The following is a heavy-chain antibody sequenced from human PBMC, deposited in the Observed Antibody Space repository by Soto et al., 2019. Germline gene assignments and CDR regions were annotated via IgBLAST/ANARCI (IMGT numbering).Heavy chain of an antibody. Sequence: PGGSLRLSCAASGFTFSSYAMSWVRQAPGKGLEWVSAISGSGGSTYYADSVKGRFTISRDNSKNTLYLQMNSLRAEDTAVYYCAKPYCSSTSCPPIGYYYYYGTDVWGQGTTVTVSS. V-gene: IGHV3-23*01. J-gene: IGHJ6*02. CDR2: ISGSGGST. D-gene: IGHD2-2*01. CDR3: AKPYCSSTSCPPIGYYYYYGTDV. CDR1: GFTFSSYA.